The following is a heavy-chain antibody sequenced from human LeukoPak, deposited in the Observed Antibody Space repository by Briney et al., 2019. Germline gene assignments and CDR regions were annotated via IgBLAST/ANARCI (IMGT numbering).Heavy chain of an antibody. D-gene: IGHD6-6*01. V-gene: IGHV6-1*01. CDR2: TYYRSKWYN. CDR1: GDSVSSNSAA. Sequence: SQTLSLTCAISGDSVSSNSAAWNWIRPSPSRGLEWLGRTYYRSKWYNDYAVSVKSRITINPDTSKNQFSLQLNSVTPEDTAVYYCAREGPIATREGYYYYMDVWGKGTTVTVSS. J-gene: IGHJ6*03. CDR3: AREGPIATREGYYYYMDV.